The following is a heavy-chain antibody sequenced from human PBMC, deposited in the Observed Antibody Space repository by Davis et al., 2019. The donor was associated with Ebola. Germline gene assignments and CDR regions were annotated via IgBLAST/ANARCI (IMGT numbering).Heavy chain of an antibody. CDR2: MNPNSGST. CDR1: GYTFTSYD. J-gene: IGHJ5*02. V-gene: IGHV1-8*01. Sequence: AASVKVSCKASGYTFTSYDINWVRQATGQGLEWMGWMNPNSGSTGYTQKFQGRVTMTRDTSTSTVYMELSSLRSEDTAVYYCARERWELLGGAFDPWGQGTLVTVSS. D-gene: IGHD1-26*01. CDR3: ARERWELLGGAFDP.